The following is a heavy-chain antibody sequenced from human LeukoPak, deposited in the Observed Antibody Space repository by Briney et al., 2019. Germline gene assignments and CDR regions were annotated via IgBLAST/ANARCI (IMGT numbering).Heavy chain of an antibody. D-gene: IGHD6-19*01. CDR3: ARGAVAGDYYYYYGMDV. CDR2: IYYSGST. Sequence: SETLSPTCTVSGGSISSYYWSWIRQPPGKGLEWIGYIYYSGSTNYNPSLKSRVTISVDTSKNQFSLKPSSVTAADTAVYYCARGAVAGDYYYYYGMDVWGQGTTVTVSS. V-gene: IGHV4-59*08. J-gene: IGHJ6*02. CDR1: GGSISSYY.